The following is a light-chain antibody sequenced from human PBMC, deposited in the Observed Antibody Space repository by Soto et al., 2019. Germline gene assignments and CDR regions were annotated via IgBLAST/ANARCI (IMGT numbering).Light chain of an antibody. CDR1: QTISSW. V-gene: IGKV1-39*01. CDR2: AAS. J-gene: IGKJ1*01. Sequence: DIQMTQSPSTLSGSVGDRVTITCRASQTISSWLAWYQQKPGKAPKLLIYAASNLQSGVPSRFSGSGSETDFTLTISSLQPEDFATYSCQQSYTTTWTFGQGTKVEIQ. CDR3: QQSYTTTWT.